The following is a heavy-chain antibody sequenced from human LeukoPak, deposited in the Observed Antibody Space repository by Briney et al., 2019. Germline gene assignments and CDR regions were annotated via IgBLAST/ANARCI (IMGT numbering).Heavy chain of an antibody. J-gene: IGHJ5*01. V-gene: IGHV3-23*01. CDR1: GFTFSSYA. CDR2: MCGTAGCT. Sequence: GALRLSCAASGFTFSSYAMSWVRQAPGKGLEWVASMCGTAGCTFYPDSVKGRFTISRDNSKNILYLQMNSLRAEDTAIYYCAKDRPNFYENSGHYYRRDGDSWGQGTLVTVSS. D-gene: IGHD3-22*01. CDR3: AKDRPNFYENSGHYYRRDGDS.